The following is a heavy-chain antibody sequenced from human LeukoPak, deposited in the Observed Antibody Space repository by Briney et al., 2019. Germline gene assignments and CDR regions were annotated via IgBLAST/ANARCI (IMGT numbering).Heavy chain of an antibody. CDR3: ARNCQLRYFDWLLSDNWFDP. J-gene: IGHJ5*02. CDR2: INHSGST. D-gene: IGHD3-9*01. V-gene: IGHV4-34*01. Sequence: KSSETLSLTCAVYGGSFSGYYWSWIRQPPGKGLEWIGEINHSGSTNYNPSLKSRVTISVDTSKNQFSLKLSSVTAADTAVYYCARNCQLRYFDWLLSDNWFDPWGQGTLVTVSS. CDR1: GGSFSGYY.